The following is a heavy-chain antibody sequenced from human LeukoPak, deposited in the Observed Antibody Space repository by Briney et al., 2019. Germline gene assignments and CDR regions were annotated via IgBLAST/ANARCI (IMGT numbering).Heavy chain of an antibody. V-gene: IGHV3-74*01. CDR3: ARGGDYPFDY. D-gene: IGHD4-17*01. CDR1: GFTFSSYW. Sequence: PGGSLRLSCAASGFTFSSYWMHWVRQAPGKGLVWVSRSNSDGSSTNYADSVKGRFTISRVNAKNTLCLQMNSLRAEDTAVYYCARGGDYPFDYWGQGTLVTVSS. J-gene: IGHJ4*02. CDR2: SNSDGSST.